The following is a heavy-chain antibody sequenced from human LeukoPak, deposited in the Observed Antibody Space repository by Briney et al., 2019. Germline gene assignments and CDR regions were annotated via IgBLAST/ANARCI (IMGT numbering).Heavy chain of an antibody. V-gene: IGHV1-2*02. CDR3: ARLWFPPDH. CDR1: GYTFTRYY. Sequence: ASVKVSCKASGYTFTRYYMHWVRQAPGQGLEWMGWINPNSGDTDYAQKFRGRVTMTRDTPINTAYMELRRLRSDDTAVYYCARLWFPPDHWGQGTLVTVPS. D-gene: IGHD3-10*01. CDR2: INPNSGDT. J-gene: IGHJ4*02.